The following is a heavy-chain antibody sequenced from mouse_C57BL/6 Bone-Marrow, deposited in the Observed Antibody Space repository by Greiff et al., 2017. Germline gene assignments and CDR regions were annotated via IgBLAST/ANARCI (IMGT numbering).Heavy chain of an antibody. D-gene: IGHD2-4*01. Sequence: VQLQQSGAELVRPGASVKLSCTASGFNIKDDYMHWVKQRPEQGLEWIGWIDPENGDTEYASKFQGKATITADTSANTAYLQLSSLTSEDTAVYYCTFYDYGQGDYWGQGTSVTVSS. CDR2: IDPENGDT. V-gene: IGHV14-4*01. CDR3: TFYDYGQGDY. J-gene: IGHJ4*01. CDR1: GFNIKDDY.